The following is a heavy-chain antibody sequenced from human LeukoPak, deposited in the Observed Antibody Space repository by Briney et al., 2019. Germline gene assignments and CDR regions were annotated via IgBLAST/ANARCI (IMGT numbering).Heavy chain of an antibody. V-gene: IGHV3-23*01. CDR1: GFTFTNYA. D-gene: IGHD2-2*01. Sequence: GGSLRLSCVASGFTFTNYAMSWVRLAPGTGLEWVSTISGSGDTTYYADSVRGRFTVSRDNSKNTLYLQMNSLRAENTAVYYCARTPQMHCSSTTCYPDYWGQGTLVTVSS. J-gene: IGHJ4*02. CDR3: ARTPQMHCSSTTCYPDY. CDR2: ISGSGDTT.